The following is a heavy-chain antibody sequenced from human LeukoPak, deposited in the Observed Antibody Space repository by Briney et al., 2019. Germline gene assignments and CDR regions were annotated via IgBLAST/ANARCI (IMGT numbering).Heavy chain of an antibody. CDR2: MNPNSGNT. V-gene: IGHV1-8*02. CDR1: GYTFTSYG. J-gene: IGHJ4*02. CDR3: ARGLGYGDHVVP. Sequence: ASVKVSCKASGYTFTSYGISWVRQATGQGLEWMGWMNPNSGNTGYAQKFQGRVIMTRNTSISTAYMELSSLRSEDTAVYYCARGLGYGDHVVPWGQGTLVTVSS. D-gene: IGHD4-17*01.